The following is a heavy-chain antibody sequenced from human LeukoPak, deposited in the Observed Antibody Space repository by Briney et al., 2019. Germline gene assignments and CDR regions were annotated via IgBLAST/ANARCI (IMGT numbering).Heavy chain of an antibody. CDR2: IYPGDSDT. J-gene: IGHJ1*01. Sequence: GESLKISCKASGYTFTTSWIGWVRQMPGKGLGYVGIIYPGDSDTRYSPSFQGQVTISADKSISTAYMQWNSLKASDTAMYYCARLGYCSSGGCFSRGYFQDWGQGTLVTVSS. CDR3: ARLGYCSSGGCFSRGYFQD. V-gene: IGHV5-51*01. CDR1: GYTFTTSW. D-gene: IGHD2-15*01.